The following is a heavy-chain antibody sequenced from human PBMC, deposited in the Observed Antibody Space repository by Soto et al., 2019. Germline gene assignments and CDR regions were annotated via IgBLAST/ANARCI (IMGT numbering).Heavy chain of an antibody. V-gene: IGHV4-34*04. CDR2: IDHSGIT. J-gene: IGHJ4*02. Sequence: SETLSLTCAVSGASFSGFYWSWIRQSPGKGLEWIGEIDHSGITNHNTALKSRATMSVDTSKNQFSLKLRSVTAADTAVYYCARGVSVTLAVQGGAPDKTYFDSWSQGTLVTVSS. D-gene: IGHD1-26*01. CDR3: ARGVSVTLAVQGGAPDKTYFDS. CDR1: GASFSGFY.